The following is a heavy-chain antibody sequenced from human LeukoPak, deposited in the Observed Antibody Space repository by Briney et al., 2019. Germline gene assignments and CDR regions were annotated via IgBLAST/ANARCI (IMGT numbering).Heavy chain of an antibody. CDR1: GGTFSSYA. CDR3: ASQRGDDSSSFVDYYYYYMDV. J-gene: IGHJ6*03. Sequence: SVKVSCKASGGTFSSYAISWVRQAPGQGLEWMGGIIPIFGTANYAQKFQGRVTITADKSTSTAYMELSSLRSEDTAVYYCASQRGDDSSSFVDYYYYYMDVWGKGITVTVSS. V-gene: IGHV1-69*06. D-gene: IGHD6-6*01. CDR2: IIPIFGTA.